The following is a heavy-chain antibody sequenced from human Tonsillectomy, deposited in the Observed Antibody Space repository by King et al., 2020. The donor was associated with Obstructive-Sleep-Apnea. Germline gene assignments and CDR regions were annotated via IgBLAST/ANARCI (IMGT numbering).Heavy chain of an antibody. CDR2: IHTSGRT. V-gene: IGHV4-4*07. J-gene: IGHJ4*02. Sequence: QLQESGPGLVKPSETLSLTCTVSCGSISSYYWSWIRQPAGKGMEWIGRIHTSGRTHYNPSLKSRVTMSIDTSKNQFSLKLSSVSAADTAGYYCASWKVRGVIQEYWGQGTLVTVSS. D-gene: IGHD3-10*01. CDR1: CGSISSYY. CDR3: ASWKVRGVIQEY.